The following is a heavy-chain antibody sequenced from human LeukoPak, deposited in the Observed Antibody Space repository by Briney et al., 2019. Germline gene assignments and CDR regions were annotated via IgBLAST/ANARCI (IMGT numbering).Heavy chain of an antibody. CDR1: GFTFTEYS. CDR2: ISDRSSNI. D-gene: IGHD3-10*01. Sequence: GGSLRLSCAASGFTFTEYSIIWVRQAPGKGLEWVSFISYISDRSSNIDYADSVKGRFTISRDNAERSVYLQMNSLRADDTAVYYCARVRGPTLKTCYMDVWGTGTTVTVSS. J-gene: IGHJ6*03. CDR3: ARVRGPTLKTCYMDV. V-gene: IGHV3-48*04.